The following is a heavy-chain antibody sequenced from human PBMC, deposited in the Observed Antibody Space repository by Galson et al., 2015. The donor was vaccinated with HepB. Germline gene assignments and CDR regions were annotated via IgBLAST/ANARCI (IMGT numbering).Heavy chain of an antibody. D-gene: IGHD6-19*01. Sequence: SLRLSCAASGFTFSSYSMNWVRQAPGKGLEWVSSISSSSSYIYYADSVKGRFTISRDNAKNSLYLQMNSLRAEDTAVYYCASLQWLHAFDIWGQGTMVTVSS. CDR3: ASLQWLHAFDI. V-gene: IGHV3-21*01. CDR1: GFTFSSYS. CDR2: ISSSSSYI. J-gene: IGHJ3*02.